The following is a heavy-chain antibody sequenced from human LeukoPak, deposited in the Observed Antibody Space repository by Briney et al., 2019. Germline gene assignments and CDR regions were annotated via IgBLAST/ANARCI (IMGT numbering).Heavy chain of an antibody. CDR3: ARDIRSTSYYFDY. V-gene: IGHV4-59*01. CDR1: GGSISSYY. CDR2: IYNSGST. Sequence: PSETLSLTCTVSGGSISSYYWSWIRQPPGKGLEWIGYIYNSGSTNYNPSLKSRVTISVDTSKNQYSLKLSSVTAADTAVYYCARDIRSTSYYFDYWGQGTLVTVSS. D-gene: IGHD1-14*01. J-gene: IGHJ4*02.